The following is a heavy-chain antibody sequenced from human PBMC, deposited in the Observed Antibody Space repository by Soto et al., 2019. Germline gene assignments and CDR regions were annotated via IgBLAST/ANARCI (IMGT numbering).Heavy chain of an antibody. CDR3: ARGDYDSSGYYPAPSYYFDY. D-gene: IGHD3-22*01. CDR1: GGSINNHY. V-gene: IGHV4-59*11. CDR2: VYYNGIT. Sequence: SETLSLTCTVSGGSINNHYWSWIRQPPGKGLEWLGYVYYNGITNYNPSLKSRVTISVDTSKNQFSLKLSSVTAADTAVYYCARGDYDSSGYYPAPSYYFDYWGQGTLVTVSS. J-gene: IGHJ4*02.